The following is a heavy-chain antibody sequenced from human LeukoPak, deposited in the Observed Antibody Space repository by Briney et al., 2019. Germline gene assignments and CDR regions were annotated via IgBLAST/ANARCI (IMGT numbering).Heavy chain of an antibody. CDR3: AKGDRRSPYFFDY. D-gene: IGHD2-21*01. J-gene: IGHJ4*02. Sequence: GGSLRLSCAASGFTFSSPAMSWVRQAPGKGLEWVSVISISGGSTDYVDSVKGRFTISRDNSKNALFLQMNSLRAEDTAVYYCAKGDRRSPYFFDYWGQGTLVTVSS. CDR2: ISISGGST. CDR1: GFTFSSPA. V-gene: IGHV3-23*01.